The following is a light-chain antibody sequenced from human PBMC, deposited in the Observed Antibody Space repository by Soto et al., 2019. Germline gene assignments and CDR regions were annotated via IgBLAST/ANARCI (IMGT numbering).Light chain of an antibody. CDR3: QEYNTNSRT. CDR1: ESIYSW. Sequence: IQMTQSPSTLSASVGDTVTITCRASESIYSWLAWYKQIPGKATQLLIYKTSTLQGGVPSRFSGSGSGAEYTLPISSLQPDDFATYFCQEYNTNSRTFGQGTRV. CDR2: KTS. V-gene: IGKV1-5*03. J-gene: IGKJ1*01.